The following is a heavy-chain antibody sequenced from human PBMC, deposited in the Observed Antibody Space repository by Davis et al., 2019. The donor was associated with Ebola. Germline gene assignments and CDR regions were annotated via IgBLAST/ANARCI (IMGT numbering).Heavy chain of an antibody. CDR2: ISAYNGNT. J-gene: IGHJ3*02. Sequence: ASVKVSCKASGYTFTSYDINWVRQATGQGLEWMGWISAYNGNTNYAQKLQGRVTMTTDTSTSTAYMELRSLRSDDTAVYYCATENIGAFDIWGQGTMVTVSS. CDR3: ATENIGAFDI. V-gene: IGHV1-18*01. CDR1: GYTFTSYD.